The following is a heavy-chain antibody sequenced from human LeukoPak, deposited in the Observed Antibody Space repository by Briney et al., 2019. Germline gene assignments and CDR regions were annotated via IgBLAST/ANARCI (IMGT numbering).Heavy chain of an antibody. D-gene: IGHD3-22*01. CDR3: ARNSDYYDYSPQSV. CDR1: GFTFSSYS. V-gene: IGHV3-30*02. CDR2: IRYDGSNK. Sequence: GGSLRLSCAASGFTFSSYSMNWVRQAPGKGLEWVAFIRYDGSNKYYADSVKGRFLISRDNSKNMLFLQMNSLIIEDTAVYYCARNSDYYDYSPQSVWGQGTLVIVS. J-gene: IGHJ4*02.